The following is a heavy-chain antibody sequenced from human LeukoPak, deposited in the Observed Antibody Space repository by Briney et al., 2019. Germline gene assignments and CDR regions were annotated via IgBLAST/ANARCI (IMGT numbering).Heavy chain of an antibody. V-gene: IGHV5-51*01. Sequence: GESLKISCKGPGYSFTSYWIGWVRQMPGKGLEWMGIIYPGESDTRYSPSFQGQVTISADKSISTAYLQWSSLKASDTAMYYCARADYYDSSGYYLNYWGQGTLVTVSS. CDR1: GYSFTSYW. CDR3: ARADYYDSSGYYLNY. CDR2: IYPGESDT. J-gene: IGHJ4*02. D-gene: IGHD3-22*01.